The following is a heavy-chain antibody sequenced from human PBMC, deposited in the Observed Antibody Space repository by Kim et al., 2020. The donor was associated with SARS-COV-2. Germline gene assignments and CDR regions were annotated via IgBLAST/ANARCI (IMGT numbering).Heavy chain of an antibody. Sequence: GGSLRLSCAASGFTFSRHVMHWVRQAPGKGLEWVALISYEGSTQKYTDSVKGRFTVSRDNSKNTLFLQMNSLRPEPTAVYYCARNLVGDTDLGLWGQGTLVTVSS. J-gene: IGHJ4*02. CDR2: ISYEGSTQ. CDR1: GFTFSRHV. D-gene: IGHD3-3*01. V-gene: IGHV3-30*03. CDR3: ARNLVGDTDLGL.